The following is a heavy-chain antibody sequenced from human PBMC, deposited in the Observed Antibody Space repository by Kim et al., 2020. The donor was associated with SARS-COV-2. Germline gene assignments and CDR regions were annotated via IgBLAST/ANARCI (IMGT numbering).Heavy chain of an antibody. V-gene: IGHV3-21*01. D-gene: IGHD3-22*01. CDR3: ARGDYYDSSGTFDY. J-gene: IGHJ4*02. Sequence: NSVKGRFTSSRDNAKNSLYLQMNSLRAEDTAVYYCARGDYYDSSGTFDYWGQGTLVTVSS.